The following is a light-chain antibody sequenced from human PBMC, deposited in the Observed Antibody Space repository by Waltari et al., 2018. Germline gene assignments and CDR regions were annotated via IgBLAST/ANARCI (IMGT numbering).Light chain of an antibody. CDR2: DAS. CDR1: QSVGRF. CDR3: QKYVNLPAT. J-gene: IGKJ1*01. Sequence: EIVLTQSPGTLSLSPGAKATLSCRASQSVGRFLDWYQKKPGQAPRLLIYDASTRASGIPDRFSGSGSGTDFSLTISRLEPEDFAVYFCQKYVNLPATFGQGTKVEIQ. V-gene: IGKV3-20*01.